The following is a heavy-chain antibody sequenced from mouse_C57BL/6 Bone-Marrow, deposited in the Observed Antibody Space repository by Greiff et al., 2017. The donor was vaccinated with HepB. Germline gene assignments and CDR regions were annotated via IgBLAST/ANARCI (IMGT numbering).Heavy chain of an antibody. J-gene: IGHJ2*01. D-gene: IGHD1-1*01. CDR2: ISDGGSYT. Sequence: EVQGVESGGGLVKPGGSLKLSCAASGFTFSSYAMSWVRQTPEKRLEWVATISDGGSYTYYPDNVKGRFTISRDNAKNNLYLQMSHLKSEDTAMYYCARVYYAWFAYWGQGTTLTVSS. CDR3: ARVYYAWFAY. V-gene: IGHV5-4*01. CDR1: GFTFSSYA.